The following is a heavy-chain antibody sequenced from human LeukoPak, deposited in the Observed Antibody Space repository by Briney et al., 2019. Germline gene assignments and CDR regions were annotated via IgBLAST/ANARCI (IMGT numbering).Heavy chain of an antibody. Sequence: SETLSLTCAVYGGSFSGYYWSWIRQPPGKGLEWIGEINRSGSTNYNPSLKSRVTISVDTSKNQFSLKLSSVTAADTAMYYCARVSVVYGMDVWGRGTTVTVSS. V-gene: IGHV4-34*01. CDR2: INRSGST. J-gene: IGHJ6*02. CDR1: GGSFSGYY. CDR3: ARVSVVYGMDV.